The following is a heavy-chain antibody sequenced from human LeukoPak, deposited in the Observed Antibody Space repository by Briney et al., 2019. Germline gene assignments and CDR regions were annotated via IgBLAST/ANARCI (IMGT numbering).Heavy chain of an antibody. Sequence: SETLSLTCTVSGGSISSYYWSWIRQPPGKGLEWIGYIYYSGSTNYNPSLKSRVTISLDTSKNQFSLKLTSVTAADTAMYYCARNSKTRTKSPRRYYYYYMDVWGKGTTVTVSS. CDR1: GGSISSYY. V-gene: IGHV4-59*08. D-gene: IGHD1-1*01. CDR2: IYYSGST. J-gene: IGHJ6*03. CDR3: ARNSKTRTKSPRRYYYYYMDV.